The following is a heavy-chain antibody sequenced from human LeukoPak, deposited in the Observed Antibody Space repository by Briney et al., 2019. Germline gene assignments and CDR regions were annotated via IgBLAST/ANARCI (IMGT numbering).Heavy chain of an antibody. V-gene: IGHV1-18*04. Sequence: ASVKVSCKASGYSFTGYYIYWVRQAPGQGLEWMGWISAYNGNTNYAQKLQGRVTMTTDTSTSTAYMELRSLRSDDTAVYYCARGVGYSYGYSYYFDYWGQGTLVTVSS. D-gene: IGHD5-18*01. CDR1: GYSFTGYY. CDR2: ISAYNGNT. J-gene: IGHJ4*02. CDR3: ARGVGYSYGYSYYFDY.